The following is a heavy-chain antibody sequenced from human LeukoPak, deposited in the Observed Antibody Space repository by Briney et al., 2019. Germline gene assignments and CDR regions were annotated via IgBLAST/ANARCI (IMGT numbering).Heavy chain of an antibody. V-gene: IGHV3-7*03. CDR1: GFTSSAYG. CDR2: IKQDGSEK. CDR3: ARVSIDSASHDAFDI. Sequence: PGGSLRLSCAASGFTSSAYGMSWVRQAPGKGLEWVANIKQDGSEKYYVDSVKGRFTISRDNSKNTLYLQMNSLRAEDTAVYYCARVSIDSASHDAFDIWGQGTMVTVSS. D-gene: IGHD3-10*01. J-gene: IGHJ3*02.